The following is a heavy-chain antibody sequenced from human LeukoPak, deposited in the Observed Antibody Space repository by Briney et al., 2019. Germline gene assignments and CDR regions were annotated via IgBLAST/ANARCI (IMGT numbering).Heavy chain of an antibody. D-gene: IGHD3-10*01. CDR3: ARGGGPGSYYKRELDY. J-gene: IGHJ4*02. CDR1: GITFSNSW. Sequence: GGSLRLSCAASGITFSNSWMCWVRQAPGKGLEWVANIKEGGSEKYYVNSVKGRFTISRDNAKNSLYLQMNSLRAEDTAVYYCARGGGPGSYYKRELDYWGQGTLVTVSS. V-gene: IGHV3-7*01. CDR2: IKEGGSEK.